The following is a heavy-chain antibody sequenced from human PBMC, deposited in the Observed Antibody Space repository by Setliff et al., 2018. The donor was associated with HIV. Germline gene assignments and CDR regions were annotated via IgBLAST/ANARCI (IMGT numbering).Heavy chain of an antibody. CDR3: ARAFFFDTSGYRSYYHYMDV. CDR2: IDYSGST. D-gene: IGHD3-22*01. V-gene: IGHV4-59*11. Sequence: SETLSLTCTVAGGSISSHYWTWIRQPPGRGLEWIGYIDYSGSTNQNPSLKSRVTMSVDTSKNQFSLRLSSVTAADTDTYYCARAFFFDTSGYRSYYHYMDVWG. J-gene: IGHJ6*03. CDR1: GGSISSHY.